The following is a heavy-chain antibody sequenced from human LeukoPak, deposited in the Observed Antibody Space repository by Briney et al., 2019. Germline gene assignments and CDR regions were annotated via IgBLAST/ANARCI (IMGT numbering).Heavy chain of an antibody. Sequence: SGGSLRLSCAASGFTFDDYAMHWVRQAPGKGLEWVSGISWNSGSIGYADSVKGRFTISRDNAKNSLHLQMNSLRAKDMALYYCSKGAPGGALSGSFDYWGRGTLVTVSS. V-gene: IGHV3-9*03. CDR2: ISWNSGSI. CDR1: GFTFDDYA. D-gene: IGHD1-26*01. CDR3: SKGAPGGALSGSFDY. J-gene: IGHJ4*02.